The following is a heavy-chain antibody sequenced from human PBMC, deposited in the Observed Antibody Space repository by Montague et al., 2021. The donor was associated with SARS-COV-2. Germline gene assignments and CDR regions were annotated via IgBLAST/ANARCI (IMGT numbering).Heavy chain of an antibody. J-gene: IGHJ6*02. Sequence: SLRLSCAASGFTFSSYSMNWVRQAPGKGLEWVSSISSSSSYIYYADSVKGRFTISRDNAKNSLYLQMNSLRAEDTAVYYCARDPLDYGLWSSGSYYNASYYYYGMDVWGQGTTVTVSS. CDR3: ARDPLDYGLWSSGSYYNASYYYYGMDV. CDR1: GFTFSSYS. CDR2: ISSSSSYI. D-gene: IGHD3-10*01. V-gene: IGHV3-21*01.